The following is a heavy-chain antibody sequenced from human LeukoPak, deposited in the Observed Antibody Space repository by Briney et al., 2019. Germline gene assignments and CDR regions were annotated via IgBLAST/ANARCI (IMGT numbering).Heavy chain of an antibody. CDR3: ARIDNYYYYGMDV. Sequence: SETLSLTCTVSGGSISSSSYYWGWIRQPPGKGLEWIGSIYYSGSTYYNPSLKSRVTISVDTSKNQFSLKLSSVTAADTAVYYCARIDNYYYYGMDVWGRGTTVTVSS. CDR2: IYYSGST. V-gene: IGHV4-39*01. CDR1: GGSISSSSYY. J-gene: IGHJ6*02.